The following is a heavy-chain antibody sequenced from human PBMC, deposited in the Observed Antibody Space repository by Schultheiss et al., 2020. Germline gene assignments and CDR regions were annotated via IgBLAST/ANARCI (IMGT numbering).Heavy chain of an antibody. CDR3: TTDQAGEGGFGYFDY. J-gene: IGHJ4*02. CDR2: IKSKTDGGTT. CDR1: GFTVSSNY. D-gene: IGHD7-27*01. Sequence: GESLKISCAASGFTVSSNYMSWVRQAPGKGLEWVGRIKSKTDGGTTDYAAPVKGRFTISRDDSKNTLYLQMNSLKTEDTAVYYCTTDQAGEGGFGYFDYWGQGTLVTVSS. V-gene: IGHV3-15*01.